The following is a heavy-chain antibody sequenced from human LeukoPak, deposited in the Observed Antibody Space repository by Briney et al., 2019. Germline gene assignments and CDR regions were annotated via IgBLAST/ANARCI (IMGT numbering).Heavy chain of an antibody. J-gene: IGHJ4*02. CDR3: AIKGYYYGSGSYYNAGD. V-gene: IGHV3-21*01. CDR1: GFTVSSNY. D-gene: IGHD3-10*01. Sequence: GGSLRLSCAASGFTVSSNYMSWVRQAPGKGLEWVSSISSSSSYIYYADSVKGRFTISRDNAKNSLYLQMNSLRAEDTAVYYCAIKGYYYGSGSYYNAGDWGQGTLVTVSS. CDR2: ISSSSSYI.